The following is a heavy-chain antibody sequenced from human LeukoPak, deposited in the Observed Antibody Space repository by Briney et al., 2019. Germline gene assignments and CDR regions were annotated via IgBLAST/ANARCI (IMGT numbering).Heavy chain of an antibody. J-gene: IGHJ4*02. CDR1: GFTFSSYG. CDR2: IRYDGSNK. D-gene: IGHD5-18*01. Sequence: GGSLRLSCAASGFTFSSYGMHWVRQAPGKGLEWVAFIRYDGSNKYYADSVKGRFTISRDNSKNTLYLQMNSLRAEDTAVYYCAIVDTAMVTADYWGQGTLVTVSS. CDR3: AIVDTAMVTADY. V-gene: IGHV3-30*02.